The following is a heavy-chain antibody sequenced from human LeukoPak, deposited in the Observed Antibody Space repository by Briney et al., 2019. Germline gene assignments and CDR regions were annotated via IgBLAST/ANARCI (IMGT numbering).Heavy chain of an antibody. D-gene: IGHD6-19*01. Sequence: PGGSLRLSCAASGFTFSGYAMSWVRQAPGKGLEWVSAISGSGGSTYYADSVKGRFTISRDSSKNTLYLQMNSLRAEDTAVYYCAKDPDSGGWYLGWFDPWGQGTLVTVSS. V-gene: IGHV3-23*01. J-gene: IGHJ5*02. CDR2: ISGSGGST. CDR3: AKDPDSGGWYLGWFDP. CDR1: GFTFSGYA.